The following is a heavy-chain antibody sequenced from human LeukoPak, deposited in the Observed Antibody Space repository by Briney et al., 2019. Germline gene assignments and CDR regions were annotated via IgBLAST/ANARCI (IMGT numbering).Heavy chain of an antibody. CDR3: ATGRYCFGGSCSSRYYFGLDV. Sequence: GRSLRLSCAASGFTFDDYAMHWVRQAPGKGLEWVSGIWNTGNIGYADSVKGRFTISRDNAKESLYLQMNSLRAEDTALYYCATGRYCFGGSCSSRYYFGLDVWGQGTTVTVSS. J-gene: IGHJ6*02. CDR2: IWNTGNI. V-gene: IGHV3-9*01. D-gene: IGHD2-15*01. CDR1: GFTFDDYA.